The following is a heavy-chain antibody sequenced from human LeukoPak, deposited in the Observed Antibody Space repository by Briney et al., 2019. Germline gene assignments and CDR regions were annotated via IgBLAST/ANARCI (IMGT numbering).Heavy chain of an antibody. J-gene: IGHJ4*02. CDR1: GFTFSSYE. Sequence: GGSLRLSCAASGFTFSSYEMNWVRQAPGKGLEWVSYISSSGSTIYYADSVKGRFTISRDNAKNSLYLQMHSLRAEDTAVSYCASVQPGSSFAYWGQGTVVTVTS. CDR3: ASVQPGSSFAY. V-gene: IGHV3-48*03. D-gene: IGHD5-12*01. CDR2: ISSSGSTI.